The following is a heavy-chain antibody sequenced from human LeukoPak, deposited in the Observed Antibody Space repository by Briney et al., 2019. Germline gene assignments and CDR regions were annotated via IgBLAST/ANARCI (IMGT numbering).Heavy chain of an antibody. D-gene: IGHD2-2*01. V-gene: IGHV3-23*01. CDR2: ISGSGGST. CDR3: AKDADIVVVPAAGGNFDY. J-gene: IGHJ4*02. Sequence: PGGSLRLSCAASGFTFSSYAMSWVRQAPGMGLEWVAAISGSGGSTYYADSVKGRFTISRDNSQNTLYLQMNSLRAEDTAVYYCAKDADIVVVPAAGGNFDYWGQGTLVTVSS. CDR1: GFTFSSYA.